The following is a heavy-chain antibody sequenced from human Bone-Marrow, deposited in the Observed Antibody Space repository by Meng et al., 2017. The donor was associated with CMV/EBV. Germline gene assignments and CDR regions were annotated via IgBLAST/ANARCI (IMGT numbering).Heavy chain of an antibody. CDR3: ARAQSSSWAHNWFDP. Sequence: GESLKISCAASGFSFSIYSMNWVRQAPGKGLEWVSVISSSSSDIYYADSVKGRFTISRDNAKNSLYLQMNSQRAEDKAVDYCARAQSSSWAHNWFDPWGQGTLVTVSS. CDR2: ISSSSSDI. D-gene: IGHD6-13*01. J-gene: IGHJ5*01. CDR1: GFSFSIYS. V-gene: IGHV3-21*01.